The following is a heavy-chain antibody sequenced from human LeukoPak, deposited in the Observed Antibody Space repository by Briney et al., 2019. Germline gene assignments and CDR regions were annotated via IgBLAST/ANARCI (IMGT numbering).Heavy chain of an antibody. CDR1: GYTFTSYY. V-gene: IGHV1-2*02. Sequence: GASVKVSCKASGYTFTSYYMHWVRQAPGQGLEWMGIINPSGGGTNYAQKFQGRVTMTRDTSISTAYMELSRLRSDDTAVYYCARDRRLGNYFDYWGQGTLVTVSS. D-gene: IGHD3-9*01. J-gene: IGHJ4*02. CDR3: ARDRRLGNYFDY. CDR2: INPSGGGT.